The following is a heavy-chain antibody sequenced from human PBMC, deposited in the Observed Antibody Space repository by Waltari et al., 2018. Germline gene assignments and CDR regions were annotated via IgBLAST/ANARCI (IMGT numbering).Heavy chain of an antibody. Sequence: LEQSGAQGRTPAGXMQNSCTASGYTFAAYTIHWVRQAPGQGREWVGRMNPYTGATTYXXXFQGRVTMXRDTAITTAYMDLTNLTSDDTAAYFXARDEIDVLAXLYAXDXXXXGTMVTVSS. CDR1: GYTFAAYT. V-gene: IGHV1-2*06. D-gene: IGHD3-9*01. J-gene: IGHJ3*01. CDR3: ARDEIDVLAXLYAXDX. CDR2: MNPYTGAT.